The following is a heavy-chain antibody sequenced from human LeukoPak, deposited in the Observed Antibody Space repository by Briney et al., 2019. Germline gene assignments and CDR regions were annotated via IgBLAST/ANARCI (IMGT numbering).Heavy chain of an antibody. CDR3: ARDPRGLDIAAAAPVDY. J-gene: IGHJ4*02. V-gene: IGHV4-39*07. D-gene: IGHD6-13*01. CDR1: GGSISSSSYY. CDR2: IYYSGST. Sequence: PSETLSLTCAVSGGSISSSSYYWGWIRQPPGKGLEWIGSIYYSGSTYYNPSLKSRVTISVDTSKNQFSLKLSSVTAADTAVYYCARDPRGLDIAAAAPVDYWGQGTLVTVSS.